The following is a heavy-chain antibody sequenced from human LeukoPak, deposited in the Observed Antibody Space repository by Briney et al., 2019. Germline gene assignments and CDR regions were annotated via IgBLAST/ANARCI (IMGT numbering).Heavy chain of an antibody. Sequence: GGSLRLSCAATGFTSVNYAMSWVRQAPGKGLEWVSAISGSGGSTYYADSVKGRFTISRDNAKNSLHLQMHSLSAEDTAVYYCARGEQDMATMSIDYWGQGALVTVSS. J-gene: IGHJ4*02. CDR3: ARGEQDMATMSIDY. D-gene: IGHD5-24*01. CDR1: GFTSVNYA. V-gene: IGHV3-23*01. CDR2: ISGSGGST.